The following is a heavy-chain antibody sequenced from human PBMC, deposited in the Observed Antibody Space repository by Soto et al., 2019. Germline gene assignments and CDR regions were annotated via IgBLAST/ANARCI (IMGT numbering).Heavy chain of an antibody. CDR1: GGSISSYY. CDR2: IYTSGST. CDR3: ARDNEYSSSSVVGGIDY. V-gene: IGHV4-4*07. J-gene: IGHJ4*02. D-gene: IGHD6-6*01. Sequence: QVQLQESGPGLVKPSETPSLTCTVSGGSISSYYWSWIRQPAGKGLEWIGRIYTSGSTNYNPSLKSRVTMSVDTSKNQFSLKLSSVTAADTAVYYCARDNEYSSSSVVGGIDYWGQGTLVTVSS.